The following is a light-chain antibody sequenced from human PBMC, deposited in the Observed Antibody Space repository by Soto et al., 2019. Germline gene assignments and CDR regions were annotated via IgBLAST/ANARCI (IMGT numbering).Light chain of an antibody. V-gene: IGLV1-51*02. J-gene: IGLJ3*02. CDR3: GTWDDSLSGGV. CDR2: ENN. CDR1: SSNIGNNY. Sequence: QSVLTQPPSVSAAPGQQVTISCSGSSSNIGNNYVSWYQQLPGTAPKLLIYENNKRPSGIPDRFSGSKSGTSATLGITGLQTGDEADYYCGTWDDSLSGGVFGGGTQLTVL.